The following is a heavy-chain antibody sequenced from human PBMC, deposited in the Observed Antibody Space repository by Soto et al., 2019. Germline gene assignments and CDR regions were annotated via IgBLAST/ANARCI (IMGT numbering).Heavy chain of an antibody. CDR3: ARDRISIGVAVKRDYYYYGMDV. Sequence: GGSLRLSCGASGFTFSSYAMHWVRQAPGKGLEWVAVISYDGSNKYYADSVKGRFTISRDNSKNTLYLQMNSLRAEDTAVYYCARDRISIGVAVKRDYYYYGMDVWGQGTTVTVSS. V-gene: IGHV3-30-3*01. J-gene: IGHJ6*02. CDR1: GFTFSSYA. D-gene: IGHD6-19*01. CDR2: ISYDGSNK.